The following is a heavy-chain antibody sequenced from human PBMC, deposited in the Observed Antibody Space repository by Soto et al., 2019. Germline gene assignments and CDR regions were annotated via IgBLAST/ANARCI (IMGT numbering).Heavy chain of an antibody. CDR3: ARHARKYSSQNWFDP. CDR1: GGSISSYY. Sequence: QVQLQKSGPGLVKPSETLSLTCTVSGGSISSYYWSWIRQPPGKGLEWMGYIYYSGSTNYNPSLKSRVTISVDTSKNQFSLKLSSVTAADTAVYYCARHARKYSSQNWFDPWGQGTLVTVSS. J-gene: IGHJ5*02. D-gene: IGHD6-6*01. CDR2: IYYSGST. V-gene: IGHV4-59*08.